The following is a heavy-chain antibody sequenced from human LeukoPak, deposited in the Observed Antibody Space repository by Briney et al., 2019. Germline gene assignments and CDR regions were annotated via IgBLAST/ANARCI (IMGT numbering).Heavy chain of an antibody. D-gene: IGHD3-9*01. CDR3: ARGGGILTGYYLFDP. Sequence: SETLSLTCTVSGGSISSYYWSWIRQPPGKGLEWIGYIYYSGSTNYNPSLKSRVTISVDTSKNQFSLKLSSVTAADTAVYYCARGGGILTGYYLFDPWGQGTLVTVSS. V-gene: IGHV4-59*01. CDR2: IYYSGST. J-gene: IGHJ5*02. CDR1: GGSISSYY.